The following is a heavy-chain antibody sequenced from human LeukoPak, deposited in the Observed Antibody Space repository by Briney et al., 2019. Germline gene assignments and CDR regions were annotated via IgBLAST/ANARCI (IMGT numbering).Heavy chain of an antibody. CDR1: GFTFSSYG. CDR3: ARDVAETRGYDSSGYQG. Sequence: PTGGSLRLSCAATGFTFSSYGMHWVRQAPGKGLEWVSYISSSSSTIYYADSVKGRFTISRDNAKNSLYLQLNSLRAEDTAVYYCARDVAETRGYDSSGYQGWGQGTLVTVSS. J-gene: IGHJ4*02. V-gene: IGHV3-48*01. D-gene: IGHD3-22*01. CDR2: ISSSSSTI.